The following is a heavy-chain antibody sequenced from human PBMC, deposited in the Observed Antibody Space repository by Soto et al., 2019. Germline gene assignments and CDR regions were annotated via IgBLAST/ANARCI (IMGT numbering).Heavy chain of an antibody. CDR1: GFTFSEYA. CDR3: TKEPKKSISHDY. CDR2: ISSSGGTT. Sequence: EVQLLESGGGLVQPGGSLRLSCAASGFTFSEYAMSWVRQAPGKGLEWVSSISSSGGTTSYTDSVKGRFTISRDNSKNTLLRQRNGLRAEDTAIYYCTKEPKKSISHDYWGLGTLVTVSP. D-gene: IGHD2-21*01. J-gene: IGHJ4*02. V-gene: IGHV3-23*01.